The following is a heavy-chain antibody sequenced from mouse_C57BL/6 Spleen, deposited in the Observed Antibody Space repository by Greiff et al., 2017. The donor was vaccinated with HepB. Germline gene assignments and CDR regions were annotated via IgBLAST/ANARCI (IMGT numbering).Heavy chain of an antibody. J-gene: IGHJ2*01. D-gene: IGHD1-1*01. CDR1: GYTFTSYG. CDR3: ATGITTVVAKNY. V-gene: IGHV1-81*01. Sequence: VKLQESGAELARPGASVKLSCKASGYTFTSYGISWVKQRTGQGLEWIGEIYPRSGNTYYNEKFKGKATLTADKSSSTAYMELRSLTSEDSAVYFCATGITTVVAKNYWGQGTTLTVSS. CDR2: IYPRSGNT.